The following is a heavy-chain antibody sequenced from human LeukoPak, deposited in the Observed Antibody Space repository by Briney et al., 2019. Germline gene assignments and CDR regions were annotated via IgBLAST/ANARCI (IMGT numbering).Heavy chain of an antibody. D-gene: IGHD2-2*02. J-gene: IGHJ4*02. CDR2: IYYSGST. CDR1: GGSISSSSYY. V-gene: IGHV4-39*07. Sequence: SETRSLTCTVSGGSISSSSYYWGWIRQPPGKGLEWIGSIYYSGSTYYNPSLKSRVTISVDTSKNQFSLKLSSVTAADTAVYYCARALAVVPAAINPFDYWGQGTLVTVSS. CDR3: ARALAVVPAAINPFDY.